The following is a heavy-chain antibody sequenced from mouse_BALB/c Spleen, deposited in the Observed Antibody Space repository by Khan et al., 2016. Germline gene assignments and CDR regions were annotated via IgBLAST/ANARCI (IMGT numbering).Heavy chain of an antibody. CDR2: ILPGSGDT. D-gene: IGHD2-1*01. CDR3: PPCSTLSRGVALNY. V-gene: IGHV1-9*01. J-gene: IGHJ4*01. CDR1: GYTFSNYW. Sequence: QVQLQQSGTDLMKPGASVRISCKASGYTFSNYWIEWVKQRPGHGLEWIGEILPGSGDTNYNEKFRGKATFTADTSSNTAYMQLSSLTSDDSAVYYGPPCSTLSRGVALNYGVQETSVTVSS.